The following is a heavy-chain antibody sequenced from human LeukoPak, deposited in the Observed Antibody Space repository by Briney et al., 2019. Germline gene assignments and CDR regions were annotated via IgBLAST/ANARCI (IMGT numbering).Heavy chain of an antibody. Sequence: GGSLRLSCAASGFTFSSYWMSWVRQAPGKGLEWVANIKQDGSEKYYVDSVKGRFTISRDNAKNSLYLQMNSLRAEDTAVYYCAREGRITIFGVVISYYYYYMDVWGKGTTVTVSS. CDR1: GFTFSSYW. CDR3: AREGRITIFGVVISYYYYYMDV. CDR2: IKQDGSEK. D-gene: IGHD3-3*01. V-gene: IGHV3-7*01. J-gene: IGHJ6*03.